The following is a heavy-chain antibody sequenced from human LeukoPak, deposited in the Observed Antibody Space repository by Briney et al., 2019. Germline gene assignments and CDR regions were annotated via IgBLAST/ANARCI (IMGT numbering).Heavy chain of an antibody. CDR3: ARHSMITLDY. J-gene: IGHJ4*02. CDR2: IYYSGST. Sequence: PSETLSLTCTASGGSISSYYWSWIRQPPRKGLEWIGYIYYSGSTNYNPSLKSRVTISVDTSKNQFSLKLSSVTAADTAAYYCARHSMITLDYWGQGTLVTVSS. CDR1: GGSISSYY. D-gene: IGHD3-16*01. V-gene: IGHV4-59*08.